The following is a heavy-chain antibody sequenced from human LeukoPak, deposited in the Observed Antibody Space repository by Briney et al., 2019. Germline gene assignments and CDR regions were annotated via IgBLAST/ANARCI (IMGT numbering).Heavy chain of an antibody. Sequence: PGRSLRLSCAASGFTFISYPRHWVGQAPGKGLEWAAVIQYDGSNKYYADSVKGRFTISRDNSKNTLYLQMNSLRDEDTAVYYCARAPTHYDSSGYYLQDYWGQGTLVTVSS. CDR2: IQYDGSNK. D-gene: IGHD3-22*01. CDR3: ARAPTHYDSSGYYLQDY. J-gene: IGHJ4*02. V-gene: IGHV3-30-3*01. CDR1: GFTFISYP.